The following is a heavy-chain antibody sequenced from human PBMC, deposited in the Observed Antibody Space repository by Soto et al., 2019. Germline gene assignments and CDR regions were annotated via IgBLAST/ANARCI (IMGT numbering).Heavy chain of an antibody. V-gene: IGHV1-69*13. Sequence: SVKVSCKTSGCTFRTSAISWVRQAPGQGLEWMGGIMPVFPTPDYAQKFQGRVTITADESTGTAYMELSSLRSEDTAVYYCARDKDRQQLGGNYYYIMDVWGQGTTVTVSS. J-gene: IGHJ6*01. CDR2: IMPVFPTP. CDR3: ARDKDRQQLGGNYYYIMDV. CDR1: GCTFRTSA. D-gene: IGHD3-3*02.